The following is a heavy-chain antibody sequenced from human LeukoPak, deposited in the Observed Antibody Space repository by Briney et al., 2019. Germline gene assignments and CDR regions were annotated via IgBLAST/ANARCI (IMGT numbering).Heavy chain of an antibody. CDR3: ANRDGSGGTCYVFYVF. CDR2: ISGGGDGT. J-gene: IGHJ4*02. CDR1: GFNFSSYA. V-gene: IGHV3-23*01. D-gene: IGHD2-15*01. Sequence: GESLRLSCTASGFNFSSYAMSWVRQAPGKGLEWVSAISGGGDGTYYADSVKGRFIISRDNSKNTVYLQMNSLRAEDTAVYYCANRDGSGGTCYVFYVFWGQGTLVTVSS.